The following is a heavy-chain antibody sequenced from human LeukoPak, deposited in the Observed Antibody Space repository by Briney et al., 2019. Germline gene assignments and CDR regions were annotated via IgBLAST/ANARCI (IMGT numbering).Heavy chain of an antibody. Sequence: SETLSLTCTVPGGSISSSSYYWGWIRQPPGKGLEWIGSIYYSGSTYYNPSLKSRVTISVDASKNQFSLKLSSVTAADTAVYYCARIRRRNPDYWGQGTLVTVSS. V-gene: IGHV4-39*07. CDR1: GGSISSSSYY. J-gene: IGHJ4*02. CDR2: IYYSGST. CDR3: ARIRRRNPDY. D-gene: IGHD1-14*01.